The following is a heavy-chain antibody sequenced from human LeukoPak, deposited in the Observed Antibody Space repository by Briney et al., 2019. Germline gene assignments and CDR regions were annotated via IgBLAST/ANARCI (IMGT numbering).Heavy chain of an antibody. CDR2: ISGSGGST. CDR3: AKGRSYYDSSGYYNY. D-gene: IGHD3-22*01. Sequence: PGGSLRLSCAASGFTFSSYAMSWVRQAPGKGLEWVSAISGSGGSTYYADSVKGRLTISRDNSKNTLYLQMNSLRAEDTAVYYCAKGRSYYDSSGYYNYWGQGTLVTVSS. V-gene: IGHV3-23*01. J-gene: IGHJ4*02. CDR1: GFTFSSYA.